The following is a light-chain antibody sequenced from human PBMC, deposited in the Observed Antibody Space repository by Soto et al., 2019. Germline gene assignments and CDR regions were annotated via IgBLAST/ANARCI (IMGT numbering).Light chain of an antibody. V-gene: IGLV3-21*04. CDR1: NIGSKS. CDR3: QVWDSSSDHVV. Sequence: SYELTQPPSVSVAPGKTARITCGGNNIGSKSVHWYQQKPGQAPVLVIYYDSDRPSGIPERFSGSNSGNTATLTISRVEAGDEDDYYCQVWDSSSDHVVFGGGTNLTVL. CDR2: YDS. J-gene: IGLJ2*01.